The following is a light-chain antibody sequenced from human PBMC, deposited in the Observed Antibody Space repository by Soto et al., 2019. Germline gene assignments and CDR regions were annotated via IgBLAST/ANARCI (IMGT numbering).Light chain of an antibody. CDR3: SSYTSIITGVL. CDR1: SSDVGGYNY. Sequence: QSVLTQPASVSGSPGQSITISCTGTSSDVGGYNYVSWYQQHPGKAPKLMIYDVSNRPSGVSNRFSGSKSGNTASLTISGLRAEDEADYYCSSYTSIITGVLFGGGTQLTVL. J-gene: IGLJ2*01. V-gene: IGLV2-14*01. CDR2: DVS.